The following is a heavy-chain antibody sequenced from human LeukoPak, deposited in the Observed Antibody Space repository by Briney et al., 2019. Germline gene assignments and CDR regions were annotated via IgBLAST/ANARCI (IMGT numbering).Heavy chain of an antibody. Sequence: GRSLRLSCAASGFTFSSYVMHWVRQAPGKGLEWVAFISYDGSNKYYADSVKGRFTISRDNSKNTLYLQMNNLRAEDTAVYYCAKDRGYYYFDYWGQGTLVTVSS. CDR1: GFTFSSYV. CDR2: ISYDGSNK. D-gene: IGHD5-18*01. CDR3: AKDRGYYYFDY. V-gene: IGHV3-30*18. J-gene: IGHJ4*02.